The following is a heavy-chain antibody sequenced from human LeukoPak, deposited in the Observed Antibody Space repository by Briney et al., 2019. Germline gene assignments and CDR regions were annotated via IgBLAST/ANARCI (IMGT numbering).Heavy chain of an antibody. D-gene: IGHD2-2*01. J-gene: IGHJ6*03. V-gene: IGHV3-23*01. CDR2: ISGSGGST. Sequence: PGGSLRLTCAASGFTFSGYAMSWVRQAPGKGLEWVSAISGSGGSTYYADSVKGRFTISRDNSKNTLYLQMNSLRAEDTAVYYCAKKGYCSTTSCYSQYYYYYMDVWGKGTTVTVSS. CDR3: AKKGYCSTTSCYSQYYYYYMDV. CDR1: GFTFSGYA.